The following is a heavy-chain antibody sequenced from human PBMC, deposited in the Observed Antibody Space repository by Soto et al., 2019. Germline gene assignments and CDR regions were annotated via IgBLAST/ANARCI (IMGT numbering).Heavy chain of an antibody. Sequence: PSETLSLTCTVSGGSVSSSGYYWGWIRQPPGKGLEWIGSIYYSGSTYYNPSLKSRVTISVDTSKNQFSLKLSSVTAADTAVYYCARKSGSYFAWGQGTLVT. J-gene: IGHJ5*02. CDR2: IYYSGST. V-gene: IGHV4-39*01. CDR1: GGSVSSSGYY. D-gene: IGHD1-26*01. CDR3: ARKSGSYFA.